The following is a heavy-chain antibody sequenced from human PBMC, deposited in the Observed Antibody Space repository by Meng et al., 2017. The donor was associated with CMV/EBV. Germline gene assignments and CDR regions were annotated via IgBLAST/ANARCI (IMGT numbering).Heavy chain of an antibody. J-gene: IGHJ4*02. CDR3: ARDAQVVGATPGDY. CDR2: INPNSGGT. V-gene: IGHV1-2*02. D-gene: IGHD1-26*01. Sequence: ASVKVSCKASGYTFTGYYMHWVRQAPGQGLEWMGWINPNSGGTNYAQKFQGRVTMTRDTSISTAYMELSRLRSDDTAVYYCARDAQVVGATPGDYWGQGTLVTVSS. CDR1: GYTFTGYY.